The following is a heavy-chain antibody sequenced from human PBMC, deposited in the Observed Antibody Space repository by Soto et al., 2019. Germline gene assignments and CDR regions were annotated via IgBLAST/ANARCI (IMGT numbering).Heavy chain of an antibody. CDR2: IYYSGST. Sequence: QVQLQESGPGLVKPSQTLSLTCTVSGGSISSGDYYWSWIRQPPGKGLEWIGYIYYSGSTYYNPSLKXRXXXXXXXXXXXXXXXXXXXXXXXXAVYXXXXXXXDGSRLDPWGQGTLVTVSS. V-gene: IGHV4-30-4*01. CDR1: GGSISSGDYY. CDR3: XXXXXDGSRLDP. J-gene: IGHJ5*02. D-gene: IGHD6-13*01.